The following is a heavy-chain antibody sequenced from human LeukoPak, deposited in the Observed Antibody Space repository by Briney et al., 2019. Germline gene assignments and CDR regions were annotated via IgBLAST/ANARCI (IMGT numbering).Heavy chain of an antibody. V-gene: IGHV4-4*02. CDR1: GGSISSSNW. CDR2: IYHSGST. J-gene: IGHJ4*02. Sequence: SETLSLTCAVSGGSISSSNWWSWVRQPPGKGPEWIGEIYHSGSTNYNPSLKSRVTISVDKSKNQFSLKLSSVTAADTAVYYCARVPREYSSSWYSPYYFDYWGQGTLVTVSS. CDR3: ARVPREYSSSWYSPYYFDY. D-gene: IGHD6-13*01.